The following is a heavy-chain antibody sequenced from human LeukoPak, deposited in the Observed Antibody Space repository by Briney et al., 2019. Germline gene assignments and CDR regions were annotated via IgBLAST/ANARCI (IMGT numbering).Heavy chain of an antibody. V-gene: IGHV4-61*02. CDR1: GGSICSGSYY. CDR3: AREWIVVPNWFDP. CDR2: VYTSVST. Sequence: SETLSLTCTVSGGSICSGSYYWSWIRQPAGKGLEWIGRVYTSVSTNYNPSLKSRVTISVDTSKNQFSLKLSSVTAADTAVYYCAREWIVVPNWFDPWGQGTLVTVSS. J-gene: IGHJ5*02. D-gene: IGHD3-10*01.